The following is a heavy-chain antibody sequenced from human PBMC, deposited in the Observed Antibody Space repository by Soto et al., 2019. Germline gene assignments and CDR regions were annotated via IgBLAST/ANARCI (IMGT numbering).Heavy chain of an antibody. V-gene: IGHV3-30*03. CDR2: ISYDGSNK. CDR3: AQVSSSSGLAIGY. CDR1: GFTFSSYG. D-gene: IGHD6-6*01. J-gene: IGHJ4*02. Sequence: QVQLVESGGGVGQPGRSLRLSCAASGFTFSSYGMHWVRQAPGKGLEWVAVISYDGSNKYYADSVMGRFTISRANSKNTLYLQMNSLRAEDTAVYYCAQVSSSSGLAIGYWGQGTLVTVSS.